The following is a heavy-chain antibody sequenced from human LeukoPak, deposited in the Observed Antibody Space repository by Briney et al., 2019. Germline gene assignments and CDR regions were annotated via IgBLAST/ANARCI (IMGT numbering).Heavy chain of an antibody. CDR1: GYTFTSYD. J-gene: IGHJ4*02. D-gene: IGHD3-3*01. V-gene: IGHV1-8*01. CDR3: ARVPSFYYDFWSGYVGGFDY. Sequence: ASVKLSSKASGYTFTSYDIKWVRQATGQGLERMGWMNPNSGNTGYAQKFQGRVTMTRNTSISTAYKELSSLRSEDTAVYYCARVPSFYYDFWSGYVGGFDYWGQGTLVTVSS. CDR2: MNPNSGNT.